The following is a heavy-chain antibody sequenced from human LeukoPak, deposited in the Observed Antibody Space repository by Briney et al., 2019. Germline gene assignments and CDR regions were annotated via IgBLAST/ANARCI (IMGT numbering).Heavy chain of an antibody. CDR3: ARDDYYGSGSYYP. J-gene: IGHJ5*02. V-gene: IGHV1-2*02. CDR2: INPNSGGT. Sequence: GASVKVSCKASGYTFTGYYMHWVRQAPGQGLEWMGWINPNSGGTNYAQKFQGRVTMTRDTSISTACMELSRLRSDDTAVYYCARDDYYGSGSYYPWGQGTLVTVSS. CDR1: GYTFTGYY. D-gene: IGHD3-10*01.